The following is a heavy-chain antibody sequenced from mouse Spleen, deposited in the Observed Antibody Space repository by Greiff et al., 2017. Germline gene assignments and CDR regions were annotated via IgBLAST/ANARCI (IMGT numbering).Heavy chain of an antibody. CDR1: GFTFTDYY. D-gene: IGHD4-1*01. Sequence: DVHLVESGGGLVQPGGSLSLSCAASGFTFTDYYMSWVRQPPGKALEWLGFIRNKANGYTTEYSASVKGRFTISRDNSQSILYLQMNALRAEDSATYYCARHLTGTGFAYWGQGTLVTVSA. V-gene: IGHV7-3*01. J-gene: IGHJ3*01. CDR2: IRNKANGYTT. CDR3: ARHLTGTGFAY.